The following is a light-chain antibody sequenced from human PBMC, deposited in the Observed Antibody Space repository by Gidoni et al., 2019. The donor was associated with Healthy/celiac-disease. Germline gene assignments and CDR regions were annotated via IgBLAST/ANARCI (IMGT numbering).Light chain of an antibody. CDR3: QSYDSSLSGFVV. J-gene: IGLJ2*01. V-gene: IGLV1-40*01. CDR1: SPKLGAGYD. CDR2: GNS. Sequence: QSVLTQPPSVSGAPGQRVTISCTGSSPKLGAGYDLHWYQPLPGTAPKLLIYGNSNRPSGVPDRFSGSKSGTSASLAITGLQAEDGADYYCQSYDSSLSGFVVFGGGTKLTVL.